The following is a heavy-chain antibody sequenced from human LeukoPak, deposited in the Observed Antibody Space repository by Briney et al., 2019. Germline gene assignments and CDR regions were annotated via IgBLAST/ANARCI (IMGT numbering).Heavy chain of an antibody. CDR2: ISSSSSYT. V-gene: IGHV3-21*01. J-gene: IGHJ6*04. CDR3: AKDSPLTGAGYYYYYYGMDV. D-gene: IGHD1-14*01. CDR1: GFTFSSYS. Sequence: GGSLRLSCAASGFTFSSYSVNWVRQAPGKGLEWVSSISSSSSYTCYADSVEGRFTISRDNAKNSLYLQMNSLRAEDTAVYYCAKDSPLTGAGYYYYYYGMDVWGKGTTVTVSS.